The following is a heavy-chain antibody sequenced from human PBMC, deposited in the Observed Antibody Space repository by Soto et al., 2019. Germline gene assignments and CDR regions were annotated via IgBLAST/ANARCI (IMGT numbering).Heavy chain of an antibody. CDR2: IYYSGST. CDR3: ARGTFIELRYFDWFPLDY. V-gene: IGHV4-59*08. Sequence: TSETLSLTCTVSGGSISSYDWSWIRQPPGKGLEWIGYIYYSGSTNYNPSLKSRVTISVDTSKNQFSLKLSSVTAADTAVYYCARGTFIELRYFDWFPLDYWGQGTLVTVSS. D-gene: IGHD3-9*01. CDR1: GGSISSYD. J-gene: IGHJ4*02.